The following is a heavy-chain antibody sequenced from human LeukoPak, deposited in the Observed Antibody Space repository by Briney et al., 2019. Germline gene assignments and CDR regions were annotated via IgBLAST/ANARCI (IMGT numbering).Heavy chain of an antibody. CDR3: ARDLSGRDFWSGYYSDAFDI. J-gene: IGHJ3*02. Sequence: PGGSLRLSCAASGFTVSSNYMNWVRQAPGKGLEWVSLYSGGSTYYADSVKGRFTISRDNSKNTLYLQMNSLRAEDTAVYYCARDLSGRDFWSGYYSDAFDIWGQGTMVTVSS. CDR2: YSGGST. D-gene: IGHD3-3*01. V-gene: IGHV3-66*01. CDR1: GFTVSSNY.